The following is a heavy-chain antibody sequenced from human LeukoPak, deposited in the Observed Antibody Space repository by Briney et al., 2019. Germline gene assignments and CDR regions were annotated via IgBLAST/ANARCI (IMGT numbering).Heavy chain of an antibody. J-gene: IGHJ4*02. CDR2: IYYSRST. Sequence: SETLSLACTVSGGSISSSSYYWGWIRQPPGKGLEWIGSIYYSRSTYYNPSLKSRVTISVDTSKNQFSLKLSSVTAADTAVYYCARDPISSSAHPYWGQGTLVTVSS. D-gene: IGHD6-6*01. V-gene: IGHV4-39*07. CDR3: ARDPISSSAHPY. CDR1: GGSISSSSYY.